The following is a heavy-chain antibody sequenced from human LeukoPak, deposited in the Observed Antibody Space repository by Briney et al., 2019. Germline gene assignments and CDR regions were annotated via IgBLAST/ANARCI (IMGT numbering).Heavy chain of an antibody. D-gene: IGHD6-19*01. V-gene: IGHV1-2*02. J-gene: IGHJ4*02. CDR3: ARVREYSSGWYFDY. CDR1: GYTSTGYY. CDR2: INPNSGGT. Sequence: ASVKVSCKASGYTSTGYYMHWVRQAPGQGLEWMGWINPNSGGTNYAQKFQDRVTMTRDTSLTTAYMDMSRLRSDDTAVYYCARVREYSSGWYFDYWGQGTLVTVSS.